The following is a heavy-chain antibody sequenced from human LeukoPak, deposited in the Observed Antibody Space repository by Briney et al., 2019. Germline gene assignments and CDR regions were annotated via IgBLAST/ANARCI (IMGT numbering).Heavy chain of an antibody. CDR2: IYYSGST. D-gene: IGHD3-10*01. CDR3: ARGGIMGGSGSYYMGL. V-gene: IGHV4-39*01. CDR1: GGSISSSSYY. Sequence: SSETLSLTCTVSGGSISSSSYYWGWIRQPPGKGLEWIGSIYYSGSTYYNPSLKSRVTISVDTSKNQFSLKLSSVTAADTAVYYCARGGIMGGSGSYYMGLWGQGTLVTVSS. J-gene: IGHJ4*02.